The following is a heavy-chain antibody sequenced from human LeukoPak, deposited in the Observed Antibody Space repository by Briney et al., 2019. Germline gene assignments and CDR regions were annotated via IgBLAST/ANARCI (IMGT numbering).Heavy chain of an antibody. CDR3: ARVYGSGSYSIFDY. CDR2: IYYSGST. CDR1: GGSISSSSYY. V-gene: IGHV4-39*07. Sequence: SETLSLTCTVSGGSISSSSYYWGWIRQPPGKGLEWIGSIYYSGSTYYNPSLKSRVTISVDTSKNQFSLKLSSVTAADTAVYYCARVYGSGSYSIFDYWGQGTLVAVSS. J-gene: IGHJ4*02. D-gene: IGHD3-10*01.